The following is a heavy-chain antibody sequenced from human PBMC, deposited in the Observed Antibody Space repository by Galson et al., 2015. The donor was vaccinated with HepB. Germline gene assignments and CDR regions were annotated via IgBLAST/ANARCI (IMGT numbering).Heavy chain of an antibody. D-gene: IGHD3-10*01. CDR3: ARSYGSGSYNFDY. CDR2: ISAYNGNT. Sequence: SVKVSCKASGYTFTSYDINWVRQATGQGLEWMGWISAYNGNTNYAQKLQGRVTMTTDTSTSTAYMELRSLRSDDTAVYYCARSYGSGSYNFDYWGQGTLVTVSS. V-gene: IGHV1-18*01. J-gene: IGHJ4*02. CDR1: GYTFTSYD.